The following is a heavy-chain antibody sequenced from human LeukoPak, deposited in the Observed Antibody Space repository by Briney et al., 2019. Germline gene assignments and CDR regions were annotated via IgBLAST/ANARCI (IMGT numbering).Heavy chain of an antibody. CDR3: ARVVGYCSSTSCYRPLGYFDY. J-gene: IGHJ4*02. V-gene: IGHV1-69*13. D-gene: IGHD2-2*01. Sequence: VASVKVSCKASGGTFSSYAISWVRQAPGQGNEWMGGIIPIFGTANYAQQFQGRVTIIADESTSTAYMELSSLRSEDTAVYYCARVVGYCSSTSCYRPLGYFDYWGQGTLVTVSS. CDR1: GGTFSSYA. CDR2: IIPIFGTA.